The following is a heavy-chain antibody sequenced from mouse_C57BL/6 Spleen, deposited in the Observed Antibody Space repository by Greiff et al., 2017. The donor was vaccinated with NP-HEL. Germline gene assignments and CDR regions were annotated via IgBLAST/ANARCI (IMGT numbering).Heavy chain of an antibody. Sequence: VQLKESGPELVKPGASVKMSCKASGYTFTDYNMHWVKQSHGKSLEWIGYINPNNGGTSYNQKFKGKATLTVNKSSSTAYMELRSLTSEDSAVYYCARSDYGSSSWYFDVWGTGTTVTVSS. V-gene: IGHV1-22*01. CDR2: INPNNGGT. J-gene: IGHJ1*03. CDR1: GYTFTDYN. D-gene: IGHD1-1*01. CDR3: ARSDYGSSSWYFDV.